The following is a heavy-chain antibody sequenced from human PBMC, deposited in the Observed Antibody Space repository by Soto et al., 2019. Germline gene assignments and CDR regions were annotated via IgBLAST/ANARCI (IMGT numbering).Heavy chain of an antibody. J-gene: IGHJ4*02. CDR3: ATYSDCTGGGCSANPGH. Sequence: DVHLVESGGGLVQPGGSLRLSCVASGFTFSGYWMSWVRQAPGKGLEWLATIKTDGGEEYYVDSVRGRFTISRDNARDSLFLQMNGLRVEDTAIYYCATYSDCTGGGCSANPGHWGQGNLVTVSS. CDR1: GFTFSGYW. CDR2: IKTDGGEE. D-gene: IGHD2-8*02. V-gene: IGHV3-7*01.